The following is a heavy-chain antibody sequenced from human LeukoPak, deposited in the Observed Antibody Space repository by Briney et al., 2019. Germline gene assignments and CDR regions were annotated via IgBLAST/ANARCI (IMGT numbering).Heavy chain of an antibody. Sequence: SETLSLTCTVSGGSISSYYWSWIRQPPGKGLEWIGYIYYSGSGSTNYNPSLKSRVTISVDTSKNQFSLKLSSVTASDTAVYYCARGEYSGSDWGQGTLVTVSS. CDR2: IYYSGSGST. CDR3: ARGEYSGSD. J-gene: IGHJ4*02. V-gene: IGHV4-59*01. CDR1: GGSISSYY. D-gene: IGHD1-1*01.